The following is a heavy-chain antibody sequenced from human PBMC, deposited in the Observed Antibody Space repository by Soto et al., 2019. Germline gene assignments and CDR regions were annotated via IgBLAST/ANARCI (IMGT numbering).Heavy chain of an antibody. Sequence: ASVKVSCKVSGYTLTELSMHWVRQAPGKGLEWMGGFDPEDGETIYAQKFQGRVTMTEDTSTDTAYMELSSLRSEDTAVYYCASATLTTNSDAFDIWGQGTMVTVSS. V-gene: IGHV1-24*01. D-gene: IGHD4-17*01. CDR3: ASATLTTNSDAFDI. J-gene: IGHJ3*02. CDR2: FDPEDGET. CDR1: GYTLTELS.